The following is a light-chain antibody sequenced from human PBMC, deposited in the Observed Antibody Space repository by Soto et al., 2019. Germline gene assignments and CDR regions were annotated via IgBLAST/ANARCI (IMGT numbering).Light chain of an antibody. Sequence: DIQMTQSPSPLSASVGDRVTVTCRASPSISTWLAWYQQKPGKAPKLLIHKASRLEDGVPSRFSGSGSGTEFTLTISSLQPDDFATYYCQQYNSNPCTFGQGTKLEIK. V-gene: IGKV1-5*03. CDR2: KAS. CDR1: PSISTW. J-gene: IGKJ2*02. CDR3: QQYNSNPCT.